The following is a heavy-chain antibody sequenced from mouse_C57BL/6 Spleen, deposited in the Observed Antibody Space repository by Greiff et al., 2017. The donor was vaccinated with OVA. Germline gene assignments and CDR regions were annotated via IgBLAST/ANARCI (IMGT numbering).Heavy chain of an antibody. CDR2: INPNNGGT. Sequence: EVQLQQSGPELVKPGASVKMSCKASGYTFTDYNMHWVKQSHGKSLEWIGYINPNNGGTSYKQKFKGKATLTVNKSSSTAYMERRSLTSEESAVYYHARGLPWYFDGWGTGTTATVYS. J-gene: IGHJ1*03. V-gene: IGHV1-22*01. CDR1: GYTFTDYN. CDR3: ARGLPWYFDG.